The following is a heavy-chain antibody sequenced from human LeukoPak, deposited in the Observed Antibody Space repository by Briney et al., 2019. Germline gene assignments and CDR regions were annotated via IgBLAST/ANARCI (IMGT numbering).Heavy chain of an antibody. CDR2: INPSGGST. D-gene: IGHD3-22*01. CDR3: ARGSVPYYYYDSSGYFDY. CDR1: GGTFSSYA. Sequence: GASVKVSCKASGGTFSSYAISWVRQAPGQGLEWMGIINPSGGSTSYAQKFQGRVTMTRDTSTSTVYMDLSSLRSEDTAVYYCARGSVPYYYYDSSGYFDYWGQGTLVTVSS. V-gene: IGHV1-46*01. J-gene: IGHJ4*02.